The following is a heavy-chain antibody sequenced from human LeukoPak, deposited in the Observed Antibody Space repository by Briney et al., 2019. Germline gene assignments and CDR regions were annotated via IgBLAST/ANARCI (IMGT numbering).Heavy chain of an antibody. J-gene: IGHJ6*03. V-gene: IGHV4-34*01. CDR3: ARGRSEYYYYYMDV. CDR2: INHSGST. Sequence: SETLSLTCAVYGGSFSGYCWSWIRQPPGKGLEWIGEINHSGSTNYNPSLKSRVTISVDTSKNQFSLKLSSVTAADTAVYYCARGRSEYYYYYMDVWGKGTTVTVSS. CDR1: GGSFSGYC.